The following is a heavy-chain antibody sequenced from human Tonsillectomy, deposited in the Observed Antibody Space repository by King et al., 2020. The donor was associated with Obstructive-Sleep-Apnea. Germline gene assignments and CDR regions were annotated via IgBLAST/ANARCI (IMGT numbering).Heavy chain of an antibody. D-gene: IGHD6-19*01. CDR1: GYTFTDYY. V-gene: IGHV1-2*04. CDR2: INPNSGGT. CDR3: ARELSNSWYEKGMAV. J-gene: IGHJ6*02. Sequence: QLVQSGAEVKRPGASVKVSCKAAGYTFTDYYMHWVRQAPGQGLEWMGWINPNSGGTHYAQKFQGWVSMTRDTSINTAYMELSRLTYDDTAVYYCARELSNSWYEKGMAVWGQGTTVTVSS.